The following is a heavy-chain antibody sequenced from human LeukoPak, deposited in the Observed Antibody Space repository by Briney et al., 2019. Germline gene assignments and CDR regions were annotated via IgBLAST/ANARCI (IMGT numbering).Heavy chain of an antibody. CDR3: ARDRYCTTTRCSDY. V-gene: IGHV3-74*03. D-gene: IGHD2-2*01. J-gene: IGHJ4*02. CDR2: ISTDGSST. CDR1: GFTFSNYW. Sequence: GESLRLSCAASGFTFSNYWMHWVRQAPGKGLVWVSRISTDGSSTTYADSVKGRFTISRDNAKNTLYLEMNSLRAEDTAVYYCARDRYCTTTRCSDYWGQGTLVTVSS.